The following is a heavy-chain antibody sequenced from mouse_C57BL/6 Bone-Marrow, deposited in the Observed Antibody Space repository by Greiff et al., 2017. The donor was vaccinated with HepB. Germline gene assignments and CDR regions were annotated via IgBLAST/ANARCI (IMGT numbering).Heavy chain of an antibody. CDR2: IDPEDGET. CDR3: VLYAYYFDY. D-gene: IGHD1-1*01. V-gene: IGHV14-2*01. Sequence: EVQLQQSGAELVKPGASVKLSCTASGFNIKDYYMHWVKQRTEQGLEWIGRIDPEDGETKYAPTFQGKATITADTSSNTASLQLSSLTSEDTAVYYCVLYAYYFDYWGQGTTLTVSS. J-gene: IGHJ2*01. CDR1: GFNIKDYY.